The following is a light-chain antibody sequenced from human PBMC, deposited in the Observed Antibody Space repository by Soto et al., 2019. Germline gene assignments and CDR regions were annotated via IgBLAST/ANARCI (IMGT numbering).Light chain of an antibody. CDR3: QQHGTSRT. CDR2: GAS. Sequence: EIVLTQSPGTLSLSPGERATLSCRASQSVNSGYLAWYQQKPGQAPRLLIYGASSRATGIPDRFSGSGSGTDFTLTISRLEPEDFAVYYCQQHGTSRTFGQGTKVEVK. V-gene: IGKV3-20*01. J-gene: IGKJ1*01. CDR1: QSVNSGY.